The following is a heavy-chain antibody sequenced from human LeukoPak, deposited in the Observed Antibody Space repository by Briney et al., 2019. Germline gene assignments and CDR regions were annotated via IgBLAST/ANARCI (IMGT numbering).Heavy chain of an antibody. D-gene: IGHD2-8*02. CDR1: GFTFDCCG. V-gene: IGHV3-NL1*01. J-gene: IGHJ4*02. Sequence: GGSLRLSCAASGFTFDCCGMHWVRQAPGKGLEWVSATVGSRPDTYHADSVKGRFTVSRDNSRNTLYLQMNNLRIEDSAVYYCTKAPLMSCTGAFCYPFDSWGQGVLVTVSS. CDR3: TKAPLMSCTGAFCYPFDS. CDR2: TVGSRPDT.